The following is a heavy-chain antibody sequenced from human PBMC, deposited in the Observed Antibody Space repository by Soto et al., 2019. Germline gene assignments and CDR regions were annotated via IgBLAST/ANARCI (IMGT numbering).Heavy chain of an antibody. V-gene: IGHV4-31*03. CDR1: GGSISSGGYY. CDR3: ARVLRYFDWSHPYYYYYYYGMDV. J-gene: IGHJ6*02. CDR2: IYYSGST. D-gene: IGHD3-9*01. Sequence: SETLSLTCTVSGGSISSGGYYWSWIRQHPGKGLEWIGYIYYSGSTYYNPSLKSRVTISVDTSKNQFSLKLSSVTAADTAVYYCARVLRYFDWSHPYYYYYYYGMDVWGQGTTVTVSS.